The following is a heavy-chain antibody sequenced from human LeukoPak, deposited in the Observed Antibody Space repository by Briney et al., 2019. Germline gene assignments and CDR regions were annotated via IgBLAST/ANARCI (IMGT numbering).Heavy chain of an antibody. CDR2: IYYRGST. V-gene: IGHV4-39*01. CDR1: GGSISSSSYY. Sequence: SETLCLTCTVSGGSISSSSYYCGRIRQPPGKGLGWIGSIYYRGSTYYNPSLKSRVTISVDTSKNPFSLKLSSVTAADTAVYSCARLPRTLDAFDIWGQGTMVTVSS. J-gene: IGHJ3*02. CDR3: ARLPRTLDAFDI.